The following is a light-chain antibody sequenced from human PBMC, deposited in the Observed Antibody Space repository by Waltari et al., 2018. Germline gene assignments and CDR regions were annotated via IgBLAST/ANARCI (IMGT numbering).Light chain of an antibody. CDR2: EVS. V-gene: IGLV2-23*02. CDR1: ISDVGNYNL. J-gene: IGLJ3*02. CDR3: CSYARYTSLV. Sequence: QSALTQPASVSGSPGQSITISCTGTISDVGNYNLVSWYQHHPGKAPKLILYEVSERPSGVSNRFSASKSGNTASLTISGLQAEDEADYYCCSYARYTSLVFGGGTRLTVL.